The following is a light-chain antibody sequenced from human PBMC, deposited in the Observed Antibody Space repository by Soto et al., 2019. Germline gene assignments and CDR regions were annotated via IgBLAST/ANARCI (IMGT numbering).Light chain of an antibody. Sequence: QSVLTQPASVSGSPGESITISCTGTSSDVGGYNFVSWYQQHPGEAPKLMIYEVSNRPSGVSSRFSGSKSGNTASLTISGLEAEDEADYYCSSYTSSSYRVFGNGTKLTV. V-gene: IGLV2-14*01. CDR3: SSYTSSSYRV. J-gene: IGLJ1*01. CDR1: SSDVGGYNF. CDR2: EVS.